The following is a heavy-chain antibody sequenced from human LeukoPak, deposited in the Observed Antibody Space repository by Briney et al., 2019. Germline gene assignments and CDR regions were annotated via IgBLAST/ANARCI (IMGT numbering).Heavy chain of an antibody. CDR1: GFTFSHYW. CDR3: AKDGWFGELTRDWYYGMDV. J-gene: IGHJ6*02. Sequence: TGGSLRLSCEASGFTFSHYWMSWVRQAPGKGLEWVAYIKQDGSEKEYVDSVKGRFTISRDNAKDSLFLQLNSLRAEDTAVYYCAKDGWFGELTRDWYYGMDVWGQGTTVTVSS. D-gene: IGHD3-10*01. CDR2: IKQDGSEK. V-gene: IGHV3-7*01.